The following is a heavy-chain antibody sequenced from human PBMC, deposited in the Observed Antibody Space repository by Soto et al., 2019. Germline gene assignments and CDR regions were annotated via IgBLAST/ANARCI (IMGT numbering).Heavy chain of an antibody. Sequence: GGFLRLSCAASGVTVSSNYMSWVRQAPGKGLEWVSVIYSGGSTYYADSVKGRFTISRDNSKNTLYLQMNSLRAEDTAVYYCARDRQWLGGDAFDIWGQGTMVTVS. D-gene: IGHD6-19*01. V-gene: IGHV3-53*01. CDR1: GVTVSSNY. J-gene: IGHJ3*02. CDR3: ARDRQWLGGDAFDI. CDR2: IYSGGST.